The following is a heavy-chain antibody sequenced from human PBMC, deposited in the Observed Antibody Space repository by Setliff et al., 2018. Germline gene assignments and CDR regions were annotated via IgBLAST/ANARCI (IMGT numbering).Heavy chain of an antibody. Sequence: SVKVSCKASGAPLSSLGISWVRQAPGQGLDWMGGIVPMFGTTKYAQNFQGRVTITTDESTSTAYMELSSLRSEDSAVYFCARETVVVIASTKYYYYMDVWGEGTTVTVSS. J-gene: IGHJ6*03. D-gene: IGHD2-15*01. V-gene: IGHV1-69*05. CDR1: GAPLSSLG. CDR3: ARETVVVIASTKYYYYMDV. CDR2: IVPMFGTT.